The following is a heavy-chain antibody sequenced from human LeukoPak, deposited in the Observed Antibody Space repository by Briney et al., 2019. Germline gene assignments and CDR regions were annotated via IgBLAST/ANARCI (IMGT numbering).Heavy chain of an antibody. CDR1: GGSISSYY. Sequence: SETLSLTCTVSGGSISSYYWSWIRQPPGKGLEWIGYIYYSGSTNYNPSLKSRVTISVDTPKNQFSLKLSSVTAADTAVYYCARGVPPSYSSGWYRDYYYYGMDVWGQGTTVTVSS. V-gene: IGHV4-59*01. CDR2: IYYSGST. CDR3: ARGVPPSYSSGWYRDYYYYGMDV. D-gene: IGHD6-19*01. J-gene: IGHJ6*02.